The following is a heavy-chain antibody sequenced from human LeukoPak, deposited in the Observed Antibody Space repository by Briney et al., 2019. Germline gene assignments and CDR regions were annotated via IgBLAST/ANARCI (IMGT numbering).Heavy chain of an antibody. J-gene: IGHJ4*02. CDR2: IYHSGST. D-gene: IGHD7-27*01. CDR1: GGSISSGGYS. V-gene: IGHV4-30-2*01. CDR3: ARLTGVEVVFDY. Sequence: SETLSLTCAVSGGSISSGGYSWSWIRQPPGKGVQWIGYIYHSGSTYYNPSLKSRVTISVDRSKNQFSLKLSSVTAADTAVYYCARLTGVEVVFDYWGQGTLVTVSS.